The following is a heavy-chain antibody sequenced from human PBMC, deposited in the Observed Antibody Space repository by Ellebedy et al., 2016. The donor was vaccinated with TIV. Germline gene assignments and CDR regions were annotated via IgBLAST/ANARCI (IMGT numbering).Heavy chain of an antibody. D-gene: IGHD3-10*02. J-gene: IGHJ4*02. CDR3: ARGGVITMFFDY. V-gene: IGHV3-48*02. CDR2: MSGNSKTI. CDR1: GCTFRNYG. Sequence: GESLKISXAASGCTFRNYGMNWVRQAPGKGLEWISYMSGNSKTIYYADSVTGRFTISRDNAKNALYLQMDGLRDEDTAVYYCARGGVITMFFDYWGLGTLVSVSS.